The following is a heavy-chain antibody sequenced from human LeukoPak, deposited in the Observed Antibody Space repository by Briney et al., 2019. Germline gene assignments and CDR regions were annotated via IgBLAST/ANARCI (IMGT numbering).Heavy chain of an antibody. CDR1: GYTFTSYH. CDR3: ARDYYDSSGYYYHAFDY. J-gene: IGHJ4*02. Sequence: ASVRVSCKASGYTFTSYHLHWVRQAPGQGLEWMGIINPSGGSPNYAQKFQGRVTMTRDMSTSTVNMELSSLRSEDTAVYYCARDYYDSSGYYYHAFDYWGQGTLVTVSS. CDR2: INPSGGSP. V-gene: IGHV1-46*01. D-gene: IGHD3-22*01.